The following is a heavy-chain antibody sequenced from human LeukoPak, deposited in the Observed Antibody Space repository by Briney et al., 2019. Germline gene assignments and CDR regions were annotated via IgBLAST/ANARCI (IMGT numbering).Heavy chain of an antibody. V-gene: IGHV3-73*01. D-gene: IGHD3-9*01. CDR1: GFSLSDSP. J-gene: IGHJ4*02. CDR3: TRQRPQTGTFDY. Sequence: GGSLRLSCAASGFSLSDSPMHWVRQASGKGLEWVGRVRDRANSYATGYAASVEGRFTISRDDSENTAYLQMNSLIIEDTAVYYCTRQRPQTGTFDYWGQGVLVTVSS. CDR2: VRDRANSYAT.